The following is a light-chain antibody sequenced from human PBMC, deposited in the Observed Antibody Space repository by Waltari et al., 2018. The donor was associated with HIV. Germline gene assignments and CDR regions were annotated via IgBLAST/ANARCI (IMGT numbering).Light chain of an antibody. CDR3: QQYNGWPRT. J-gene: IGKJ1*01. CDR1: QNVITN. V-gene: IGKV3-15*01. CDR2: GAS. Sequence: EIVMTQSPATLSVSPGERVTLSCRASQNVITNLAWYQQKPGQAPSILSYGASTRASGIPARFTGGGSGSDFTLTINSLQSEDCGLYYCQQYNGWPRTFGQGTKV.